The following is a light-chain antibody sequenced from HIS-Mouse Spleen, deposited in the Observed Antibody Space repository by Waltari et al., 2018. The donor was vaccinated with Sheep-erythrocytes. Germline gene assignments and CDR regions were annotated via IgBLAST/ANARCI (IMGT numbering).Light chain of an antibody. Sequence: QAVLTQPSSLSASPGASASLTCTLLSGINVVTYRIYCYQQKQGSPTQDLLRYNSDSDKQQGSGVPRRFSGSKDASANAGILLISGLQSEDEADYYCQAWDSSTAWVFGGGTKLTVL. V-gene: IGLV5-45*03. J-gene: IGLJ3*02. CDR2: YNSDSDK. CDR3: QAWDSSTAWV. CDR1: SGINVVTYR.